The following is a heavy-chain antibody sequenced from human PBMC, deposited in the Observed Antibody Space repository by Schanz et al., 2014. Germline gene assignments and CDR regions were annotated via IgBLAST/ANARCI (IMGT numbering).Heavy chain of an antibody. CDR3: TRDRGALINHNDALDL. CDR2: TSTDGTKT. J-gene: IGHJ6*02. CDR1: GFIFNDYY. Sequence: QVQLVESGGGLVKPGGSLRLSCAASGFIFNDYYMNWIRQAPGQGLEKVAVTSTDGTKTYYAASVRGRFTISRDNSKNTVYLQMNSLRSEDTAVYYCTRDRGALINHNDALDLWGQGTTVTVSS. D-gene: IGHD1-1*01. V-gene: IGHV3-30*03.